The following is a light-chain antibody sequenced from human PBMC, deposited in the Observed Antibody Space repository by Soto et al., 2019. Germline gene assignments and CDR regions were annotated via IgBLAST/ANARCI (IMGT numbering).Light chain of an antibody. J-gene: IGKJ1*01. V-gene: IGKV3-15*01. CDR2: GAS. CDR3: QQYNNWPPWT. Sequence: EIVLTQSPGTLSLSPGERASLSFSASQSVSNNFLAGYQQKPGQAPRLLIYGASTRATGIPARFSGSGSGTEFTLTISSLQSEDFAVYYCQQYNNWPPWTFGQGTKVDI. CDR1: QSVSNN.